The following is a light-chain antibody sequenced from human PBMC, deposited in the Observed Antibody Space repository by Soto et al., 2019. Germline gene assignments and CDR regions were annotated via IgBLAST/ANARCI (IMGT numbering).Light chain of an antibody. V-gene: IGKV3-15*01. Sequence: IVGTQSRSGHSGTPGERCTLSCRASQSVTTNLAWYQQRPGQGPRLLIYGASSRATGIPARFSGSGSGTEFTLTISSLQSEDFAVYFCQQYDHWTSLNLGGRTRV. CDR3: QQYDHWTSLN. J-gene: IGKJ4*01. CDR1: QSVTTN. CDR2: GAS.